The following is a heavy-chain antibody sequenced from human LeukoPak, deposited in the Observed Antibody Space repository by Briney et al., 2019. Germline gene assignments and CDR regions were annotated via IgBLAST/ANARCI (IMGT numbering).Heavy chain of an antibody. J-gene: IGHJ1*01. CDR1: GYTFTGYY. D-gene: IGHD3-10*01. V-gene: IGHV1-2*02. CDR3: ARDAYYYGSGSYGAAEYFQH. CDR2: INHNSSGT. Sequence: ASGKVSCKASGYTFTGYYMHWVRQAPGQRLEWMGWINHNSSGTDYAQKFQGRVTTTRDTSISTAYMELSRLRSDDTAVYYCARDAYYYGSGSYGAAEYFQHWGQGTLVTVSS.